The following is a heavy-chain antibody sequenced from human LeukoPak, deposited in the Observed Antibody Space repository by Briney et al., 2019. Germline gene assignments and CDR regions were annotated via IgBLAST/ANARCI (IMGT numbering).Heavy chain of an antibody. D-gene: IGHD4-17*01. Sequence: GGSLRLSCAASGFTVSNSFMIWVRQAPGKGLEWVSLTYTSGSTYYADSVQGRFTISRDNSKNTLYLQMNSLRAGDTAVYYCARDLFSPFVTTSLGSAFDIWGQGTMVSVSS. CDR2: TYTSGST. V-gene: IGHV3-66*01. J-gene: IGHJ3*02. CDR1: GFTVSNSF. CDR3: ARDLFSPFVTTSLGSAFDI.